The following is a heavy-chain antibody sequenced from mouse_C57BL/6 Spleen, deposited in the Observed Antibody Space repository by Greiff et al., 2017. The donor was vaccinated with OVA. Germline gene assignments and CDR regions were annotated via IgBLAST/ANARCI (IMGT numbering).Heavy chain of an antibody. CDR1: GYTFTSYW. CDR2: IDPSDSYT. Sequence: QVQLQQPGAELVMPGASVKLSCKASGYTFTSYWMHWVKQRPGQGLEWIGEIDPSDSYTNYNQKFKGKSTLTVDKSSSTAYMQLSSLTSEDSAVYCCARAWIYYGNEGAMDYWGQGTSVTVSS. J-gene: IGHJ4*01. D-gene: IGHD2-1*01. CDR3: ARAWIYYGNEGAMDY. V-gene: IGHV1-69*01.